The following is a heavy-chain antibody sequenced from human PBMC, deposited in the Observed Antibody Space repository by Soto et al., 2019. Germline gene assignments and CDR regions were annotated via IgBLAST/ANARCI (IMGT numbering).Heavy chain of an antibody. CDR2: IDPSDSYT. V-gene: IGHV5-10-1*01. CDR1: GYSFSTYW. CDR3: ARRFHSLSLGLEEDYYFYGMDV. J-gene: IGHJ6*02. Sequence: PGESLKISCKGSGYSFSTYWISWVRQMPGKGLEWMGRIDPSDSYTDYSPSFQGHVTISADKSITTAYLQWSSLKASDTAIYYCARRFHSLSLGLEEDYYFYGMDVWGQGTTVTVSS. D-gene: IGHD3-16*01.